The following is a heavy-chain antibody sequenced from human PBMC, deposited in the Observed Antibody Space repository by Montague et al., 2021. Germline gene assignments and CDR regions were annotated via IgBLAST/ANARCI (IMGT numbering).Heavy chain of an antibody. D-gene: IGHD6-6*01. V-gene: IGHV3-21*01. Sequence: SLRLSCAASGFTFSYYSMLWVRQAPGQGLQWVSSIDSSSSYIFYVDSLKGRFTISRDNAKNSLSLQINSLRVDDTGVYYCARYEVASSRSSIDYWGRGTLVTVSS. CDR2: IDSSSSYI. CDR1: GFTFSYYS. CDR3: ARYEVASSRSSIDY. J-gene: IGHJ4*02.